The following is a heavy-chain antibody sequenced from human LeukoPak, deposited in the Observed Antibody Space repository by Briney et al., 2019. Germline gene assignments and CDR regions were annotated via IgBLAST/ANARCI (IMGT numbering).Heavy chain of an antibody. V-gene: IGHV3-23*01. Sequence: GVSLRLSCAASGFTFSSYAMNWVRQAPGKGLEWVSRIDDSGVIRSYADSVKGRFTISRDNSKMTLTLQMNSLRAEDTAVYYCAKRLKRNYYYHYAMDVWGQGTTVTVSS. CDR2: IDDSGVIR. J-gene: IGHJ6*02. CDR3: AKRLKRNYYYHYAMDV. D-gene: IGHD3-22*01. CDR1: GFTFSSYA.